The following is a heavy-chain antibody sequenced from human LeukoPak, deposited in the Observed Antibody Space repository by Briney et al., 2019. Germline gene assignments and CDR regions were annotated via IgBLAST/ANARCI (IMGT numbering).Heavy chain of an antibody. CDR3: ALCSAYYYYYMDV. J-gene: IGHJ6*03. CDR2: ISGSGGST. V-gene: IGHV3-23*01. CDR1: GFTFSSYA. D-gene: IGHD3-10*02. Sequence: PGGSLXLSCAASGFTFSSYAMSWVRQAPGKGLEWVSAISGSGGSTYYADSVKGRFTISRDNSKNTLYLQMNSLRAEDTAVYYCALCSAYYYYYMDVWGKGTTVTVSS.